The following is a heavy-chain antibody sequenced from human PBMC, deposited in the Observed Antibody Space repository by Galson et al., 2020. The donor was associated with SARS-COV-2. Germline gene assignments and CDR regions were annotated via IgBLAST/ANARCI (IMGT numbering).Heavy chain of an antibody. CDR2: ISYDGSNQ. J-gene: IGHJ1*01. D-gene: IGHD3-22*01. CDR3: AKGRSGGYFEYFHH. Sequence: TGGSLRLSCAASGFTFSNFGLHWVRQAPGKGLEWLAVISYDGSNQYYGDSVKGRFTISRDNSKNTLFLQMNSLRAEDTAVYYCAKGRSGGYFEYFHHWGQGTLVTVSA. CDR1: GFTFSNFG. V-gene: IGHV3-30*18.